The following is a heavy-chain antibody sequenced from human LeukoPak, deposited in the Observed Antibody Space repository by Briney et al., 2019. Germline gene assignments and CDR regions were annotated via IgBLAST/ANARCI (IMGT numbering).Heavy chain of an antibody. CDR2: IYYSGST. V-gene: IGHV4-59*01. J-gene: IGHJ3*02. Sequence: GSLRLSCAASGFTFSSYWMSWVRQAPGKGLEWIGYIYYSGSTNYNPSLKSRVTISVDTSKNQFSLKLSSVTAADTAVYYCARTVVVPAASAFDIWGQGTMVTVSS. CDR1: GFTFSSYW. CDR3: ARTVVVPAASAFDI. D-gene: IGHD2-2*01.